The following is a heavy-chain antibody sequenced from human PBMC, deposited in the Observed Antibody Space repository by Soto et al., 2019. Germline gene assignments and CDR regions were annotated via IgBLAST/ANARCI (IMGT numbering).Heavy chain of an antibody. CDR3: ARDVSPGSGPYYRGAFDM. V-gene: IGHV3-7*05. CDR1: GFTFSDYW. J-gene: IGHJ3*02. D-gene: IGHD3-22*01. Sequence: EVQLVESGGGLVQPGESLRLSCAASGFTFSDYWMTWVRQAPGKGLEWVANIRKDETKKSYLDSVRGRFTISRDNARNSLFLQMDSLRAEDTALYYCARDVSPGSGPYYRGAFDMLSVGTMVTVTS. CDR2: IRKDETKK.